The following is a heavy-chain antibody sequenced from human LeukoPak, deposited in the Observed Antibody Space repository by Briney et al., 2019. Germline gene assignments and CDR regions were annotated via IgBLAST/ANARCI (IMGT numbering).Heavy chain of an antibody. CDR2: IYYSGST. Sequence: KPSETLSLTCTVSGGSISSFYWNWIRQPPGRGLEWIGNIYYSGSTNYNPSLKSRVTISVDTSKNQFSLKLSSVTAADTAVYYCARDGGIYWYFDLWGRGTLVTVSS. V-gene: IGHV4-59*01. D-gene: IGHD2-15*01. J-gene: IGHJ2*01. CDR1: GGSISSFY. CDR3: ARDGGIYWYFDL.